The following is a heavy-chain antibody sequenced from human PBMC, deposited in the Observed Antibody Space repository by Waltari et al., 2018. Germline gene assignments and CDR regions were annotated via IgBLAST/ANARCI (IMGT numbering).Heavy chain of an antibody. Sequence: QVQLQESGPGLVKPSETLSLPCTVSGYSISSGYYWGWIRPPPGKGLEWIGSIYHSGSTYYNPSLKSRVTISVDTSKNQFSLKLSSVTAADTAVYYCARGPGVAYCGGDCYSGFDYWGQGTLVTVSS. J-gene: IGHJ4*02. D-gene: IGHD2-21*01. CDR3: ARGPGVAYCGGDCYSGFDY. CDR1: GYSISSGYY. CDR2: IYHSGST. V-gene: IGHV4-38-2*02.